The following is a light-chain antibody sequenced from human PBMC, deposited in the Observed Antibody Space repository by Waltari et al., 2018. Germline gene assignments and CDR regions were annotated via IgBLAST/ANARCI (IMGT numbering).Light chain of an antibody. Sequence: QSALTQPASVSGSPGQSITISCTGTSSDVGSYDLVSWYQQHPGKAPKLMIYEVNKRPSGVSHRFAGSMSGNTASLTISGLQAEDEADYHCCSYAGNCTVVFGGGTKLTVL. CDR3: CSYAGNCTVV. CDR1: SSDVGSYDL. V-gene: IGLV2-23*02. CDR2: EVN. J-gene: IGLJ2*01.